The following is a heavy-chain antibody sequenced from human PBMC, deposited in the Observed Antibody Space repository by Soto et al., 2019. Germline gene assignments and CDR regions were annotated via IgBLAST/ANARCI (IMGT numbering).Heavy chain of an antibody. CDR2: IYPGDSDT. J-gene: IGHJ4*02. CDR1: GYSFTSYW. Sequence: GESLKISCKGSGYSFTSYWIGWVRQMPGKGLEWMGIIYPGDSDTRYSPSFQGQVTISADKSISTAYLQWSSLKASDTAMYYCARVSSGYSYGYLLDYWGQGTLVTGSS. CDR3: ARVSSGYSYGYLLDY. D-gene: IGHD5-18*01. V-gene: IGHV5-51*01.